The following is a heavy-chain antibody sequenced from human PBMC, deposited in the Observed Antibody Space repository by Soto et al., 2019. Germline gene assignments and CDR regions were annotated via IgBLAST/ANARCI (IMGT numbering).Heavy chain of an antibody. J-gene: IGHJ6*01. CDR1: GFTFSSYA. V-gene: IGHV3-23*01. CDR2: ISGSGGST. Sequence: GGSLRLSCAASGFTFSSYAMSWVRQAPGKGLEWVSAISGSGGSTYYADSVKGRFTISRDNSKNTLYLRMNSLRAEDTAVYYCAKGAYYDFWSGSAEYGMDVWGQGTTVT. D-gene: IGHD3-3*01. CDR3: AKGAYYDFWSGSAEYGMDV.